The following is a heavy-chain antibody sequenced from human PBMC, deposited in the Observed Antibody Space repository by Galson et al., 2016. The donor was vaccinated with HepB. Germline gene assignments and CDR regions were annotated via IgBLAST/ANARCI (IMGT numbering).Heavy chain of an antibody. Sequence: PVWSLRLSCAASGSTFSSYEMNWVRQAPGKGLEWLSYISSGGGTIYYAGSVKGRFTISRDNAKNSLYLQMSSLRADDTAVYYCASAPGAFYYYYAMDVWGQGTTVTVSS. CDR3: ASAPGAFYYYYAMDV. CDR2: ISSGGGTI. CDR1: GSTFSSYE. J-gene: IGHJ6*02. V-gene: IGHV3-48*03.